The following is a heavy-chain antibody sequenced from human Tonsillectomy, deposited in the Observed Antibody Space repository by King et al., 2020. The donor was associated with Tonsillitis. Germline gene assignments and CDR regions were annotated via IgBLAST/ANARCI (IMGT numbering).Heavy chain of an antibody. D-gene: IGHD2-15*01. V-gene: IGHV4-59*08. J-gene: IGHJ6*02. CDR1: GGSISSYY. Sequence: QLQESGPGLVKSSETLSLTCTVSGGSISSYYWSWIRQPPGKGLEWIGYIYYSGSTNYNPSLKSRVTISVDTSKNQFSLKVSSVTAADTAVYYCARLEIVMYCSGGSCYYYYYGMDVWGQGTTVTVSS. CDR2: IYYSGST. CDR3: ARLEIVMYCSGGSCYYYYYGMDV.